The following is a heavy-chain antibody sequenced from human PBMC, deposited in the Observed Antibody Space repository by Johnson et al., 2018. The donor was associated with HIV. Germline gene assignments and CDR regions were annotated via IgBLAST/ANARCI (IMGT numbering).Heavy chain of an antibody. Sequence: GGGVVQPARSLRLSCAASGFTFSSYAMHCVRQAPGKGLEWVVVISYDGSYQYYADSVKGRLTISRDNSKNTLYLQMNSLRAEDTAVYYCARDRGLWERNGAGAFDIWGQGTMVTVSS. CDR2: ISYDGSYQ. CDR3: ARDRGLWERNGAGAFDI. J-gene: IGHJ3*02. V-gene: IGHV3-30*03. CDR1: GFTFSSYA. D-gene: IGHD1-26*01.